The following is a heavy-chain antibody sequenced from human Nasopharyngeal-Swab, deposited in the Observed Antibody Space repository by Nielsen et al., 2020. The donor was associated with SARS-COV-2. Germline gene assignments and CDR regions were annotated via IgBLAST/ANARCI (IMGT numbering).Heavy chain of an antibody. CDR3: ARGGFSGSYSPYYYYGMDV. V-gene: IGHV4-39*07. D-gene: IGHD3-10*01. CDR2: IYYSGST. J-gene: IGHJ6*02. Sequence: WIRQPPGKGLEWIGSIYYSGSTYYNPSLKSRVTISVDTSKNQFSLKLSSVTAADTAVYYCARGGFSGSYSPYYYYGMDVWGQGTTVTVSS.